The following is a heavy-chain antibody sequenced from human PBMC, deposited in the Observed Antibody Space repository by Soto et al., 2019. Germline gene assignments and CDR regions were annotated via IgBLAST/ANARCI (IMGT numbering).Heavy chain of an antibody. V-gene: IGHV4-30-4*01. CDR1: GGSISSADYY. J-gene: IGHJ5*02. CDR2: IYCSGST. Sequence: PSETLSLTCTVSGGSISSADYYWSWIRQPPGKGLEWIGYIYCSGSTYYNPSLKSRVTISVDTSKNQFSLKLSSVTAADTAVYYCARERGSRFDPWGQGTLVTAPQ. CDR3: ARERGSRFDP.